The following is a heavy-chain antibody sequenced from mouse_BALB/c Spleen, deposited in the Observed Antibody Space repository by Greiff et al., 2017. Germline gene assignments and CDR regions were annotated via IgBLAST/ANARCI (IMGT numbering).Heavy chain of an antibody. V-gene: IGHV5-17*02. CDR1: GFTFSSFG. Sequence: EVQLQESGGGLVQPGGSRKLSCAASGFTFSSFGMHWVRQAPEKGLEWVAYISSGSSTIYYADTVKGRFTISRDNPKNTLFLQMTSLRSEDTAMYYCARSSYDYGFAYWGQGTLVTVSA. CDR2: ISSGSSTI. D-gene: IGHD2-4*01. J-gene: IGHJ3*01. CDR3: ARSSYDYGFAY.